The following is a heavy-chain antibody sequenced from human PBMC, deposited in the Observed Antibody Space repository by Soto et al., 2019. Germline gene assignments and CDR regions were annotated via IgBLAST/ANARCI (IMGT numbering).Heavy chain of an antibody. CDR1: GYTLTELS. CDR3: ARVAARPGIYGMDV. CDR2: INPNSGGT. J-gene: IGHJ6*02. D-gene: IGHD6-6*01. V-gene: IGHV1-2*02. Sequence: ASVKVSCKVSGYTLTELSMHWVRQAPGQGLEWMGWINPNSGGTNYAQKFQGRVTMTRDTSISTAYMELSRLRSDDTAVYYCARVAARPGIYGMDVWGQGTTVTVSS.